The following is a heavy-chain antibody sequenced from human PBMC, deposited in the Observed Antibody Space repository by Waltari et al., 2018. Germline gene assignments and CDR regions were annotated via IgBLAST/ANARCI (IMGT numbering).Heavy chain of an antibody. CDR1: GFIFTTYG. CDR2: ISYDGTNK. V-gene: IGHV3-30*18. D-gene: IGHD5-18*01. Sequence: QEQLVESGGGVVQPGRSLRLSCEPSGFIFTTYGLHWVRQAPGKGLEWVGVISYDGTNKFYADSVKGRFTISRDNSKHILYLHMDSLRTEDTAVYHCAKANLIQDYFYYFGMDVWGQGTTVTVSS. J-gene: IGHJ6*02. CDR3: AKANLIQDYFYYFGMDV.